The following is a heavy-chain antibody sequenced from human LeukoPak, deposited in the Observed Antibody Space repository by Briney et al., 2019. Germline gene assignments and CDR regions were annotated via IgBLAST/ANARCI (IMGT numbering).Heavy chain of an antibody. V-gene: IGHV3-53*01. J-gene: IGHJ4*02. D-gene: IGHD6-19*01. CDR2: IYSGGST. CDR1: GFTVSSNY. CDR3: ARGIIAVASSDY. Sequence: GGSLRLSCAASGFTVSSNYMSWVRQAPGKGLEWVSVIYSGGSTYYADSVKGRFTISRDNSKNTLYLQMNSLRAEDTAVYYCARGIIAVASSDYWGQGTLVTVSS.